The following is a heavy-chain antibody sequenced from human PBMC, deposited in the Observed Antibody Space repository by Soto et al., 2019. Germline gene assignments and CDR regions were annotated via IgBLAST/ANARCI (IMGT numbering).Heavy chain of an antibody. J-gene: IGHJ4*02. CDR2: IIPILGIA. V-gene: IGHV1-69*02. D-gene: IGHD4-17*01. CDR3: ATLGDFDGFLDY. Sequence: QVQLVQSGAEVKKPGSSVKVSCKASGGTFSSYTISWVRQAPGQGLEWMGRIIPILGIANYAQKFQGRVTITANQSTSTAYMELSSLRSEDTAVYYCATLGDFDGFLDYWGQGPLVTVSS. CDR1: GGTFSSYT.